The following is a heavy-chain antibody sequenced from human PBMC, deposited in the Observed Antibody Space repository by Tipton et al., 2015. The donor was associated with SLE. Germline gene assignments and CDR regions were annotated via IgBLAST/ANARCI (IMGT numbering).Heavy chain of an antibody. CDR1: GYTFTNYY. CDR3: ARDEDPFGEYFHH. Sequence: QSGAEVKKPGASVKVSCKASGYTFTNYYIHWVRQAPGQGLEWMGIINPSGGGTNYAQKFQGRVTMTTDTSTSTAYMELRSLRSDDTAVYYCARDEDPFGEYFHHWGQGTLVTVSS. J-gene: IGHJ1*01. D-gene: IGHD3-10*01. CDR2: INPSGGGT. V-gene: IGHV1-46*01.